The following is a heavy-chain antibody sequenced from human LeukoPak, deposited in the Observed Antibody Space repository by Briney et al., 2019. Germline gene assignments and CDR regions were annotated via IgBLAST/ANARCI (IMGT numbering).Heavy chain of an antibody. Sequence: SETLSLTCTVSGGSISSYYCSWIRQPPGKGLEWIGYIYYSGSTNYNPSLKSRVTISVDTSKNQFSLKLSSVTAADTAVYYCARVIPGHRLVPSVFDYCGQGTLVTVSS. CDR2: IYYSGST. CDR3: ARVIPGHRLVPSVFDY. V-gene: IGHV4-59*01. CDR1: GGSISSYY. J-gene: IGHJ4*02. D-gene: IGHD6-25*01.